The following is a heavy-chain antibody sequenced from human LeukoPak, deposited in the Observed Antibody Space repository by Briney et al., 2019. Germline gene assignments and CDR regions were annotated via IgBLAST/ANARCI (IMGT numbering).Heavy chain of an antibody. D-gene: IGHD3-22*01. CDR2: INPNSGGT. Sequence: ASVKVSCKASGYTFTGYYMHWVRQAPGQGLEWMGRINPNSGGTNYAHKFQGRVTMTRDTSISTAYMELSRLRSDDTAVYYCARVFRHYYDSSGYLDYWGQGTLVTVSS. V-gene: IGHV1-2*06. CDR3: ARVFRHYYDSSGYLDY. CDR1: GYTFTGYY. J-gene: IGHJ4*02.